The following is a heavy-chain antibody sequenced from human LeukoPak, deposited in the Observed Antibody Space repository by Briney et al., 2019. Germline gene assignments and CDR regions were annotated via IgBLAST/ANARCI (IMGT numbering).Heavy chain of an antibody. D-gene: IGHD6-13*01. Sequence: GGSLRLSCAASGFTFSSYSMIWVRQAPGKGLEWVSSISSSRSYIYYADSVKGPFTISRDNAKNSLYLQMNSLRAADTAVYYCPRDPYSSIGYWGQGTLVTVSS. CDR2: ISSSRSYI. J-gene: IGHJ4*02. CDR1: GFTFSSYS. V-gene: IGHV3-21*01. CDR3: PRDPYSSIGY.